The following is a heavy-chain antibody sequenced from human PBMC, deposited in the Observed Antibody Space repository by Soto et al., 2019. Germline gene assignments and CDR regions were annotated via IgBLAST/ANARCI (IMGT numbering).Heavy chain of an antibody. CDR3: ARALVGCSSTSCYLFDY. V-gene: IGHV4-59*01. CDR1: GGSISSYY. D-gene: IGHD2-2*01. J-gene: IGHJ4*02. Sequence: SETLSLTCTVSGGSISSYYWSWIRQPPGKGLEWIGYIYYSGSTNYNPSLKGRVTISVDTSKNQFSLKLSSVTAADTAVYYCARALVGCSSTSCYLFDYWGQGTLVTVSS. CDR2: IYYSGST.